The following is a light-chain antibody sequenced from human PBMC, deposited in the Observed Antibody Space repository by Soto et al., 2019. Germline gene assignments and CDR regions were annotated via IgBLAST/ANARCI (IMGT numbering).Light chain of an antibody. J-gene: IGKJ1*01. CDR2: GSS. V-gene: IGKV3-15*01. CDR3: QQYNDWPRT. CDR1: QNVRSN. Sequence: EIVMTQSPATLSVSPGERATLSCRASQNVRSNLAWYQQNPGQAPRLLIYGSSTRATGIPARFSGSGSGTEFTLTISSLQSEDFAVYFCQQYNDWPRTFGQGTKVDIK.